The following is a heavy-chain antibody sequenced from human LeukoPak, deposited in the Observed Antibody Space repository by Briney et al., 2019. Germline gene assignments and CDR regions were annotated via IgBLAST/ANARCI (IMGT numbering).Heavy chain of an antibody. Sequence: GGSLRLPCAASGFTISSYGMHWVRQAPGKGLEWVAVISYDGSNKYYADSVKGRFTISRNNSKNTLYLQMNSLRAEDTAVYYCAKAYCSSTSCYTTPLSAWGQGTLVTVSS. V-gene: IGHV3-30*18. CDR2: ISYDGSNK. J-gene: IGHJ4*02. CDR1: GFTISSYG. CDR3: AKAYCSSTSCYTTPLSA. D-gene: IGHD2-2*02.